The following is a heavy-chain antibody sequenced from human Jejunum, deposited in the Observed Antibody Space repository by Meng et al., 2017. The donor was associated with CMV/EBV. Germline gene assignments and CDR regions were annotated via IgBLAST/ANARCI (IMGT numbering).Heavy chain of an antibody. CDR3: AKGDIEGPFDY. D-gene: IGHD5-12*01. Sequence: YATYWFPQGTGKRLEGGTLLSKEVRNIIYADSVKGRFTISRDNSKNTVYVQMNSLRVEDTAVYYCAKGDIEGPFDYWGQGTRVTVSS. CDR2: LSKEVRNI. V-gene: IGHV3-30*18. CDR1: YA. J-gene: IGHJ4*02.